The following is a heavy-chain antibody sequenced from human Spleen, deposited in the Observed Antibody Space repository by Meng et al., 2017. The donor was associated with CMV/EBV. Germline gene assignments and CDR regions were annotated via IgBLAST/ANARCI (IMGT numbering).Heavy chain of an antibody. Sequence: QVQIQQWGPGLLKPAETRSPTCAVYGGSFSGYYWSWIRQPPGKGLEWIGEINHSGSTNYHPSLKSRVTISVDTSKNQFSLKLSSVTAADTAVYYCAGGIGYSYGNGDYWGQGTLVTVSS. CDR3: AGGIGYSYGNGDY. CDR2: INHSGST. J-gene: IGHJ4*02. D-gene: IGHD5-18*01. CDR1: GGSFSGYY. V-gene: IGHV4-34*01.